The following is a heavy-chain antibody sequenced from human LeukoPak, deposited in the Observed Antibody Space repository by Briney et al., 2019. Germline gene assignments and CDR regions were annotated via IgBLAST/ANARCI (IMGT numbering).Heavy chain of an antibody. V-gene: IGHV3-11*01. CDR1: GFTFSDSY. CDR2: ISSSGSTI. Sequence: RPGGSLRLSCAASGFTFSDSYMSWIRQAPGKGLEYISYISSSGSTIYYADSVKGRFTLSRDNAKNSLSLEMNSLRAEDTAVYYCARGKYSFDYWGQGTLVTVSS. J-gene: IGHJ4*02. CDR3: ARGKYSFDY.